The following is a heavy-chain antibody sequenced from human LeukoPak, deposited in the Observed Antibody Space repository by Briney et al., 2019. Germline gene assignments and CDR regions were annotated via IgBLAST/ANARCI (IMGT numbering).Heavy chain of an antibody. CDR2: IFYSGST. CDR3: ARVYRIFGMSMGLAYYFDY. Sequence: SETLSLTCTVSGGSISSGEYYWSWIRQPPGKGLKWIGYIFYSGSTYYNPSLKSRVTISVDTSKNQFSLKVSSVTAADTAVYYCARVYRIFGMSMGLAYYFDYWGQGTLVTVSS. CDR1: GGSISSGEYY. V-gene: IGHV4-30-4*08. J-gene: IGHJ4*02. D-gene: IGHD3-3*01.